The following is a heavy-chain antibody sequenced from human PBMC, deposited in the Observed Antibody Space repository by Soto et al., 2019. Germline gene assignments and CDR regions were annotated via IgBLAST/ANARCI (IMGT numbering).Heavy chain of an antibody. CDR1: GDTFSSYA. CDR2: IIPIFGTA. Sequence: QVQLVQSGAEVKKPGSSVKVSCKASGDTFSSYAISWVRQAPGQGLEWMGGIIPIFGTANYAQKFQGRVTITADESTSTAYMELSSLRSEDTAVYYCARALEYSSSSVTYYGMDVWGQGTTVTVSS. D-gene: IGHD6-6*01. J-gene: IGHJ6*02. CDR3: ARALEYSSSSVTYYGMDV. V-gene: IGHV1-69*01.